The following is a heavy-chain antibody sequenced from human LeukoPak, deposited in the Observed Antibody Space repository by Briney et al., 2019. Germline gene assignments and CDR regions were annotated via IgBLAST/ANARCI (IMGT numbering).Heavy chain of an antibody. CDR3: ARDRYYDFWSGYYTGRWGGSNYGMDV. J-gene: IGHJ6*02. V-gene: IGHV4-30-4*01. Sequence: PSQSLSLTCTVSGGSISSGDYYWNWIRQPPGKGLEWIGYIYDSGSTYYNSSLKSRVTISVDTSKNQFSLKLSSVTAADTAVYYCARDRYYDFWSGYYTGRWGGSNYGMDVWGQGTTVTVSS. D-gene: IGHD3-3*01. CDR1: GGSISSGDYY. CDR2: IYDSGST.